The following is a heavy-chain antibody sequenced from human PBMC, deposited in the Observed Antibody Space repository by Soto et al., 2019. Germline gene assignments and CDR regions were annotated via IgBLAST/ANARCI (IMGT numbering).Heavy chain of an antibody. CDR3: AHVGSRMDV. CDR1: GFTFSSYS. Sequence: EVQLVESGGGLVKPGGSLRLSCAASGFTFSSYSMNWVRQAPGKGLEWVSSISSSSSYIYYADSVKGRFTISRDNAKNSLYLQMIILRGEDTSVYNCAHVGSRMDVWGQGTTVTGSS. V-gene: IGHV3-21*01. D-gene: IGHD1-26*01. CDR2: ISSSSSYI. J-gene: IGHJ6*02.